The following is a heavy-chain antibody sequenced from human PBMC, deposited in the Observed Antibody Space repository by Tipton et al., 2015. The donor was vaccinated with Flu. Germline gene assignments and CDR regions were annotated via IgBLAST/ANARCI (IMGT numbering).Heavy chain of an antibody. CDR2: IKSKIDGGTT. Sequence: SLRLSCAASGFTFSNAWMSWVRQAPGKGLEWLGHIKSKIDGGTTDYAAPVKGRFTISRDDSKNTLSLHMNSLKTEDTAVYYCSTEGYCSGGSCYYRDYWGQGTLVTVSS. CDR1: GFTFSNAW. CDR3: STEGYCSGGSCYYRDY. J-gene: IGHJ4*02. V-gene: IGHV3-15*01. D-gene: IGHD2-15*01.